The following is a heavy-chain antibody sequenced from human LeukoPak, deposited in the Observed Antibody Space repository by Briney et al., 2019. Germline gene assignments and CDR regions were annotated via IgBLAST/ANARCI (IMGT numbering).Heavy chain of an antibody. CDR3: ARGGSGNYYKPLDY. Sequence: ASVKVSCKASGYTFTSYGISWVRQAPGQGLEWMGWISAYNGNTNYAQKLQGRVTMTTDTSTRTAHMELRSLRSDDTAVYYCARGGSGNYYKPLDYWGQGTLVTVSS. V-gene: IGHV1-18*01. CDR1: GYTFTSYG. D-gene: IGHD3-10*01. CDR2: ISAYNGNT. J-gene: IGHJ4*02.